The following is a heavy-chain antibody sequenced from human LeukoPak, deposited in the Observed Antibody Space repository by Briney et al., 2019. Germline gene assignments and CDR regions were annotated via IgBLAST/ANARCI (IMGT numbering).Heavy chain of an antibody. Sequence: EASVKVSCKASGYTFTGYYMHWVRQAPGQGLEWMGRINPNSGGTNYAQKFQGRVTMTRDTSISTANMELSRLRSDDTAVYYCAGIDYHGSGVSYWGQGTLVTVSS. CDR1: GYTFTGYY. CDR2: INPNSGGT. J-gene: IGHJ4*02. CDR3: AGIDYHGSGVSY. D-gene: IGHD3-10*01. V-gene: IGHV1-2*06.